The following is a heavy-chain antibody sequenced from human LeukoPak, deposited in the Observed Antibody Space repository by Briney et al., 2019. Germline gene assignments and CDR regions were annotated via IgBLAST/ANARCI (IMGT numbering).Heavy chain of an antibody. CDR2: IYTSGST. CDR1: GGSISSGSYY. D-gene: IGHD3-10*01. J-gene: IGHJ4*02. Sequence: SETLSLTCTVSGGSISSGSYYWSWIRQPAGKGLEWIGRIYTSGSTNYNPSLKGRVTISVDTSKNQFSLKLSSVTAADTAVYYCARASLWFGEPYFDYWGQGTLVTVSS. CDR3: ARASLWFGEPYFDY. V-gene: IGHV4-61*02.